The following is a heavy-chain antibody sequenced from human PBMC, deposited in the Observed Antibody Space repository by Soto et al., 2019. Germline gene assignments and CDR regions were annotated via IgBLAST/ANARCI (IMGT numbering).Heavy chain of an antibody. J-gene: IGHJ4*02. Sequence: QVQLVESGGGVVQPGRSLRLSCAASGFTFSSYAMHWVRQAPGKGLEWVAVISYDGSNKYYADSVKGRFTISRDNSKNTLYLQMNSLRAEDTAVYYCARDRVYSSSCAYFDYWGQGTLVTVSS. D-gene: IGHD6-13*01. CDR2: ISYDGSNK. CDR3: ARDRVYSSSCAYFDY. CDR1: GFTFSSYA. V-gene: IGHV3-30-3*01.